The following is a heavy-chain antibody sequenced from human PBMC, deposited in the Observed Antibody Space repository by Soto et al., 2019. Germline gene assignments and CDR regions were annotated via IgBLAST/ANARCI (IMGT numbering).Heavy chain of an antibody. J-gene: IGHJ4*02. CDR3: AQKGPHYFDY. CDR2: IYWDDSK. CDR1: GFSLSTRDVG. Sequence: QITLKESGPPLVKPTQTLTLTCTFSGFSLSTRDVGVGWIRQPPGKALEWLAVIYWDDSKHYSPSLKTRATITKATSKNQVVLTVTNMDPVDTATYYCAQKGPHYFDYWGQGTLVTVSS. V-gene: IGHV2-5*02.